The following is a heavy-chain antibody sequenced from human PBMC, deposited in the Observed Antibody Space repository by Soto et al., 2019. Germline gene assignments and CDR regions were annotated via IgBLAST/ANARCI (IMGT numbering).Heavy chain of an antibody. V-gene: IGHV4-59*01. CDR1: GGPISSYY. CDR3: ARERAVAGAGYYGMDV. CDR2: IYYSGST. J-gene: IGHJ6*02. Sequence: ASETLSLTCTVSGGPISSYYWSWIRQPPGKGLEWIGHIYYSGSTNYNPSLKSRVTISVDTPKNQFSLRLNSVTAADTAVYYCARERAVAGAGYYGMDVWGQGTTVTVSS. D-gene: IGHD2-15*01.